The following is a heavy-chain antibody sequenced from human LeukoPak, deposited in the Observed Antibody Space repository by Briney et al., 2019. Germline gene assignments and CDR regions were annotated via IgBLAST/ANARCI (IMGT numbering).Heavy chain of an antibody. CDR2: INWNGGST. V-gene: IGHV3-20*04. Sequence: GGSLRLSCAASGFTFDDYGMSWVRQAPGKGLEWVSGINWNGGSTGYADSVKGRFTISRDNAKNSLYLQMNSLRAEDTALYYCARGGGGSYGDYYYYYMDVWGKGTTVTVSS. J-gene: IGHJ6*03. D-gene: IGHD1-26*01. CDR1: GFTFDDYG. CDR3: ARGGGGSYGDYYYYYMDV.